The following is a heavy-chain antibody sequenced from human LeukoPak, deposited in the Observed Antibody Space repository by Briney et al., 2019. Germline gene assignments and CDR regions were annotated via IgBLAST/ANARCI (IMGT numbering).Heavy chain of an antibody. J-gene: IGHJ5*02. CDR2: ITSDGSST. Sequence: GGSLRLSCAASGFTFSSYWMHWVRQAPGKGLVWVSRITSDGSSTSYADSVKGRFTISRDNAKNTLYLQMNSLRAKDTAVYYCVRDPSIAVAGTLNWFDPWGQGTLVTVSS. D-gene: IGHD6-19*01. V-gene: IGHV3-74*01. CDR1: GFTFSSYW. CDR3: VRDPSIAVAGTLNWFDP.